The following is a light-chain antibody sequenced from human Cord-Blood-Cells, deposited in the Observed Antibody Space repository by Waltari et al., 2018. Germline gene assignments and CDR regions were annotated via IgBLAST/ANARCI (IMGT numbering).Light chain of an antibody. J-gene: IGKJ1*01. CDR3: MQALQTPT. CDR1: QSLLHSNGYNY. CDR2: LGS. Sequence: DIVMTQSPLSMPVTPGEPASISCRSSQSLLHSNGYNYLDWYLQKPGQSPQLLIYLGSNRASGVPDRFSGSGSGTDFTLKISRVEDEYVGVYYCMQALQTPTFGQGTKVEIK. V-gene: IGKV2-28*01.